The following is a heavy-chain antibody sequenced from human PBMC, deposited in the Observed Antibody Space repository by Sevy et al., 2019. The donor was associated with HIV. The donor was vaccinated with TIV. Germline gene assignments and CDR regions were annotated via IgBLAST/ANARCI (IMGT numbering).Heavy chain of an antibody. D-gene: IGHD2-2*01. Sequence: GESLKISCKGSGYSFTNYWIGWVRQMPGKGLEWMGIISPSDSDTRYSPSFQGQVTFSVDKSLSIAYLQWSSLKASDTAMYYCARRGTHCTSTTTCYNGWFDPWGQGTLVTVPQ. V-gene: IGHV5-51*01. CDR1: GYSFTNYW. CDR3: ARRGTHCTSTTTCYNGWFDP. CDR2: ISPSDSDT. J-gene: IGHJ5*02.